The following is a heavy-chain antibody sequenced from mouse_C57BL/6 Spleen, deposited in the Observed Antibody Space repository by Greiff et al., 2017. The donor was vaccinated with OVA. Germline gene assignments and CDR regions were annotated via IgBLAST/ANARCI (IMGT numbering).Heavy chain of an antibody. CDR3: ARDGSNDGAWFAY. D-gene: IGHD2-12*01. J-gene: IGHJ3*01. V-gene: IGHV5-4*01. CDR2: ISDGGSFT. Sequence: DVHLVESGGGLVKPGGSLKLSCAASGFTFSSYAMSWVRQTPVQRLEWVATISDGGSFTYYPAHVKGRFTISPDNAKNNLYLQMSQLKSEYTAMDYGARDGSNDGAWFAYWGQATLVTVSA. CDR1: GFTFSSYA.